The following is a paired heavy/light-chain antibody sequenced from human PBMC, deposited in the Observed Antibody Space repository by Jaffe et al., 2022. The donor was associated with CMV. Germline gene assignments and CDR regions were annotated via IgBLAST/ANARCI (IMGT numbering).Light chain of an antibody. Sequence: DIVMTQSPDSLAVSLGERATINCKSSQSVLYSSNNKNYLAWYQQKPGQPPKLLIYWASTRESGVPDRFSGSGSGTDFTLTISSLQAEDVAVYYCQQYYSTPPVTFGGGTKVEIK. V-gene: IGKV4-1*01. J-gene: IGKJ4*01. CDR2: WAS. CDR3: QQYYSTPPVT. CDR1: QSVLYSSNNKNY.
Heavy chain of an antibody. V-gene: IGHV1-8*01. CDR3: ARAGSPYDFRTDYYYGMDV. D-gene: IGHD2-15*01. CDR1: GYTFTSYD. J-gene: IGHJ6*02. CDR2: MNPNSGNT. Sequence: QVQLVQSGAEVKKPGASVKVSCKASGYTFTSYDINWVRQATGQGLEWMGWMNPNSGNTGYAQKFQGRVTMTRNTSISTAYMELSSLRSEDTAVYYCARAGSPYDFRTDYYYGMDVWGQGTTVTVSS.